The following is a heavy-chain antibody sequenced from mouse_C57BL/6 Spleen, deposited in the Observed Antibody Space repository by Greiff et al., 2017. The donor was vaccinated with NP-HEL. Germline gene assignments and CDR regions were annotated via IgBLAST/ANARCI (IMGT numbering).Heavy chain of an antibody. V-gene: IGHV5-17*01. CDR2: ISSGSSTI. CDR1: GFTFSDYG. Sequence: EVMLVESGGGLVKPGGSLKLSCAASGFTFSDYGMHWVRQAPEKGLEWVAYISSGSSTIYYADTVKGRFTISRDNAKNTLFLQMTSLRSEDTAMYYCATQTAQGYGDYWGQGTTLTVSS. CDR3: ATQTAQGYGDY. J-gene: IGHJ2*01. D-gene: IGHD3-2*02.